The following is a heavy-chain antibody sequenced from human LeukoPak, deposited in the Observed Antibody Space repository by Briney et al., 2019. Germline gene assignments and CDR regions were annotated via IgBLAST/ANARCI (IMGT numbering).Heavy chain of an antibody. Sequence: ASVKVSCKASGYTFTGYYMHWVRQAPGQGLEWMGWINPNSGGTNYAQKFQGRVTMTRDTSISTAYMELSRLRSDDTAVYYCARDMRMYSGYETFDYWGQGTLVTVSS. V-gene: IGHV1-2*02. CDR2: INPNSGGT. D-gene: IGHD5-12*01. CDR3: ARDMRMYSGYETFDY. CDR1: GYTFTGYY. J-gene: IGHJ4*02.